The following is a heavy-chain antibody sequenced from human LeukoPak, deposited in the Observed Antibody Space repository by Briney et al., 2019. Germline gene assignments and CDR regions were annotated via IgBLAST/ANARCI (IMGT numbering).Heavy chain of an antibody. CDR3: ARALPITMIVVVYPGGIDV. J-gene: IGHJ6*02. CDR1: GLTFRSYA. V-gene: IGHV3-30-3*01. Sequence: PGGSLRLSCAASGLTFRSYAMHWVRQAPGKGLEWVAVISYDGSNKYYADSVKGRFTISRDNSKNTLYLQMNSLRAGDTAVYYCARALPITMIVVVYPGGIDVWGQGTTVTVSS. D-gene: IGHD3-22*01. CDR2: ISYDGSNK.